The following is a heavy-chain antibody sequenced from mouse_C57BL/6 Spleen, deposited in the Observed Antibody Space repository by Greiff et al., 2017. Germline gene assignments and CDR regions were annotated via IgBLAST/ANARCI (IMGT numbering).Heavy chain of an antibody. CDR2: IDPSDSYT. CDR3: ARSEDYGNYLYYFDY. Sequence: VQLQQPGAELVRPGTSVKLSCKASGYTFTSYWMHWVKQRPGQGLEWIGVIDPSDSYTNYNQKFKGKATLTVDTSSSTAYMQLSSLTSEDSAVYYCARSEDYGNYLYYFDYWGQGTTLTVSS. D-gene: IGHD2-1*01. J-gene: IGHJ2*01. V-gene: IGHV1-59*01. CDR1: GYTFTSYW.